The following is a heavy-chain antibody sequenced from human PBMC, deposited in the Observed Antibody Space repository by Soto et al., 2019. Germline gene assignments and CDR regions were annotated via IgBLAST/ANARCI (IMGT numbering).Heavy chain of an antibody. CDR3: ARGDYYAMDV. CDR1: GFTFTDYY. Sequence: QVQLVESGGGLVKPGGSLRLSCAASGFTFTDYYMSWIRQAPGKGLEWVSYIDSSSSYTNYADSVKGRFTVSRDNAKNSLYLQMNSLRAEDTAVYYCARGDYYAMDVWGQGTTVTVSS. CDR2: IDSSSSYT. V-gene: IGHV3-11*05. J-gene: IGHJ6*02.